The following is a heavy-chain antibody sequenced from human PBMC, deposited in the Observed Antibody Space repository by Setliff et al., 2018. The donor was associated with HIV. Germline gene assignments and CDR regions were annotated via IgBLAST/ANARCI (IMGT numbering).Heavy chain of an antibody. V-gene: IGHV3-7*01. CDR3: AKDYGDGHNWGAFDI. CDR1: RFDFNNYW. CDR2: IGQDGSEK. D-gene: IGHD3-16*01. J-gene: IGHJ3*02. Sequence: GGSLRLSCAASRFDFNNYWMCWVRQAPGKGLEWVANIGQDGSEKNYVDSVKGRFTISRDNAKNSMDLQINSLRAEDTAIYYCAKDYGDGHNWGAFDIWGQGTMVTVSS.